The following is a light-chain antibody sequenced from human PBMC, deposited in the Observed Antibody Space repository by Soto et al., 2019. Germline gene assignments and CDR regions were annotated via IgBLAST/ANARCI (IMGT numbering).Light chain of an antibody. Sequence: QSVLRQPTSVSGAPGQRVTISCTGSSSNIGATYDVQWYQQLPGTAPKLLIYGNSNRPSGVPDRFSGSKSGTSASLAITGLQADDEADYYCQSYDSSMSAHYVFGTGTKVTVL. CDR1: SSNIGATYD. J-gene: IGLJ1*01. CDR3: QSYDSSMSAHYV. V-gene: IGLV1-40*01. CDR2: GNS.